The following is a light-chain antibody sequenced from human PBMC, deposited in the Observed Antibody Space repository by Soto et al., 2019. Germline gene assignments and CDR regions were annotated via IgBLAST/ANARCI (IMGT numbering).Light chain of an antibody. J-gene: IGKJ5*01. Sequence: EIVLTQSPGTLSLSPGERATLSCRASQSVSSRYLTWYQQKPGQAPRPLIYGASSRATGIPDRFSGSGSGTDFTLTISTLEPEDFAVYSCQQYGGSPPITFGQGTRLEIK. CDR3: QQYGGSPPIT. CDR1: QSVSSRY. V-gene: IGKV3-20*01. CDR2: GAS.